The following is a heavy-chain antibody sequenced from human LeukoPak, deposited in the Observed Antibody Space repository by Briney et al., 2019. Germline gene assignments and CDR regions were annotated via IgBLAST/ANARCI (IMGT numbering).Heavy chain of an antibody. J-gene: IGHJ4*02. V-gene: IGHV4-4*07. D-gene: IGHD4-17*01. CDR1: GGSISSPY. CDR2: IYTSGST. Sequence: SETLSLTCTVSGGSISSPYWTWIRQPAGKGLEWIGRIYTSGSTNYNPSLKSRVTMSVDTSKNQFSLKLSSVTAADTAVYYCVRRARYGDYPFDYWGQGTLVTVSS. CDR3: VRRARYGDYPFDY.